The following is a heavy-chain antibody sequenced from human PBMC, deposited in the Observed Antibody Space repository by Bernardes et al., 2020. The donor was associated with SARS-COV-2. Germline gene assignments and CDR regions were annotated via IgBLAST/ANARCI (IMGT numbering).Heavy chain of an antibody. CDR3: AKDEGAHYYGSGSYQGTRGTEFDY. V-gene: IGHV3-23*01. CDR2: ISGSGGST. J-gene: IGHJ4*02. CDR1: GFTFSSYA. Sequence: GGSLRLSCAASGFTFSSYAMSWVRQAPGKGLEWVSAISGSGGSTYYADSVKGRFTISRDNSKNTLYLQMNSLRAEDTAVYYCAKDEGAHYYGSGSYQGTRGTEFDYWGQGTLVTVSS. D-gene: IGHD3-10*01.